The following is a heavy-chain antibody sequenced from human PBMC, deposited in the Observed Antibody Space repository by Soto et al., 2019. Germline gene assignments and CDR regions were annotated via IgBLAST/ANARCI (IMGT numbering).Heavy chain of an antibody. Sequence: EVQLVESGGGLIQPGGSLRLSCAVSGFTVSNNYMSWVRQAPGKGLEGVSVIYSGGYTAYGDSVKGRFTISRDNSKNTLYLQRNSRRPADRAVFYGARRRGGGGYWGQGTLVTVSS. J-gene: IGHJ4*02. V-gene: IGHV3-53*01. CDR2: IYSGGYT. CDR3: ARRRGGGGY. D-gene: IGHD3-10*01. CDR1: GFTVSNNY.